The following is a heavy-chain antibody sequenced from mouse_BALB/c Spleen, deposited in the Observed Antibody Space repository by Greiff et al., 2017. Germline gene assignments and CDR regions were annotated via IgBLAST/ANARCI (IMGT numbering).Heavy chain of an antibody. CDR1: GFTFSSFG. V-gene: IGHV5-17*02. D-gene: IGHD1-1*01. J-gene: IGHJ4*01. Sequence: EVKVVESGGGLVQPGGSRKLSCAASGFTFSSFGMHWVRQAPEKGLEWVAYISSGSSTIYYADTVKGRFTISRDNPKNTLFLQMTSLRSEDTAMYYCARSAPYYYGSSFPVDYWGQGTSVTVSS. CDR3: ARSAPYYYGSSFPVDY. CDR2: ISSGSSTI.